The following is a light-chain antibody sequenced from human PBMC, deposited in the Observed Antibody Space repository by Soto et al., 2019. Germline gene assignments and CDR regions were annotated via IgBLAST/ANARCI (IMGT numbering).Light chain of an antibody. Sequence: QSVLTQPPSVSGAPGQRVTISCTGSSSNIGAGYDVHWYQQLPGTAPKLLIYGNSNRSSGVPDRFSGSKSGTSASLAITGLQAEDEADYYCQSYDSSLSAIFGGGTQLTVL. CDR1: SSNIGAGYD. J-gene: IGLJ2*01. CDR2: GNS. V-gene: IGLV1-40*01. CDR3: QSYDSSLSAI.